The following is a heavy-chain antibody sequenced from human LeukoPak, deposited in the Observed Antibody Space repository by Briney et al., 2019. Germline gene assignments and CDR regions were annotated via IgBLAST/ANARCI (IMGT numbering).Heavy chain of an antibody. Sequence: SVKVSCKASGGTFSSYAISWVRQAPGQGLEWMGRIIPILGIANYAQKLQGRVTITADKSTSTAYMELSSLRSEDTAVYYCARSRDGYNGEYWGQGTLVTVSS. CDR3: ARSRDGYNGEY. CDR2: IIPILGIA. CDR1: GGTFSSYA. J-gene: IGHJ4*02. V-gene: IGHV1-69*04. D-gene: IGHD5-24*01.